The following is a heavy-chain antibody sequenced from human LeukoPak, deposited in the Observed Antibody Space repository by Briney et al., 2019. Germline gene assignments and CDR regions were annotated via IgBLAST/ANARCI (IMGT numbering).Heavy chain of an antibody. Sequence: GWSLRLSCAAAGFTFSSYGMHWLRQAPSKGLWLVAIICYDGSNKYYAYSVKGRFTISRDNFKNTLYLQMNSLRAEDTAVYYCPRDITMVRGVIITKNYFHYWGQGTVVTVSS. J-gene: IGHJ4*02. CDR3: PRDITMVRGVIITKNYFHY. CDR1: GFTFSSYG. V-gene: IGHV3-33*01. D-gene: IGHD3-10*01. CDR2: ICYDGSNK.